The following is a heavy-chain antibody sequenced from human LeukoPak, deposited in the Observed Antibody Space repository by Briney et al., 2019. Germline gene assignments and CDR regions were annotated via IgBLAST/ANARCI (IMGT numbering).Heavy chain of an antibody. D-gene: IGHD2-15*01. V-gene: IGHV3-48*03. CDR3: ARGATLPREADWYFDV. Sequence: PGGSLRLSCTASGFTFSSFEMNWVRQAPGKGLEWISFITGGSSTTYYTGSVKGRFTVSGDNAQNSLFLQMNSLRAEDTAIYYCARGATLPREADWYFDVWGRGTLVTVSS. CDR1: GFTFSSFE. J-gene: IGHJ2*01. CDR2: ITGGSSTT.